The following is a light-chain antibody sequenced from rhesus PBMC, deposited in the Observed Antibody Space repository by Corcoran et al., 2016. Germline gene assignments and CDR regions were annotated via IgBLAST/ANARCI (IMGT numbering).Light chain of an antibody. CDR1: QSVSSS. Sequence: EIVLTQSPATLSLSPGERATLSCRASQSVSSSLAWYQQKPDQAPRLLIYGASSRATGIPERFSGSGSGTDFTLTISSLEPEDFAVYYCQQYSNWPRTFGKGTKVEIK. CDR2: GAS. CDR3: QQYSNWPRT. V-gene: IGKV3-42*03. J-gene: IGKJ1*01.